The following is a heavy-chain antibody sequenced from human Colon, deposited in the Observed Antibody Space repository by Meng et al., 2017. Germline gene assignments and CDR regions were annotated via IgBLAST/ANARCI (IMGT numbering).Heavy chain of an antibody. J-gene: IGHJ4*02. CDR2: INSDGSST. Sequence: SCAVSGFTLSSYWMHWVRQAPGKGLVWVSRINSDGSSTNYADSVKGRFTISRDNAKNTLYLQMNSLRAEDTALYYCARGRGSGSADYWGQGTLVTVS. V-gene: IGHV3-74*01. D-gene: IGHD3-10*01. CDR3: ARGRGSGSADY. CDR1: GFTLSSYW.